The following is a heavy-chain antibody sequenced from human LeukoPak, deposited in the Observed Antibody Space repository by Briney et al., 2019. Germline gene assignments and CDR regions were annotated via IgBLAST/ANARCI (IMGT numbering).Heavy chain of an antibody. J-gene: IGHJ4*02. D-gene: IGHD3-10*01. CDR1: GFTFSSYA. V-gene: IGHV3-30*04. CDR3: ARVVPLWFGELLLDY. CDR2: ISYDGSNK. Sequence: GRSLRLSCAASGFTFSSYAMHWVRQAPGKGLEWVAVISYDGSNKYYADSVKGRFTISRDNSKNTLYLQMNSLRAEDTAVYYCARVVPLWFGELLLDYRGQGTLVTVPS.